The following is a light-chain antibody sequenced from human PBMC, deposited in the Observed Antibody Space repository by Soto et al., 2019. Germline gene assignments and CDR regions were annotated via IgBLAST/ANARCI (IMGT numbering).Light chain of an antibody. CDR3: QSYDSSLSGNVV. Sequence: QSVLTQPPSVSGAPGQRVTISCTGSSSNIGAGYDVHWYQQLPGTAPKLLIYGNSNRPSGVPDRFSGSKSGTSDSLAITGLQAEDQADYYSQSYDSSLSGNVVFGGGTKLTLL. CDR1: SSNIGAGYD. CDR2: GNS. J-gene: IGLJ2*01. V-gene: IGLV1-40*01.